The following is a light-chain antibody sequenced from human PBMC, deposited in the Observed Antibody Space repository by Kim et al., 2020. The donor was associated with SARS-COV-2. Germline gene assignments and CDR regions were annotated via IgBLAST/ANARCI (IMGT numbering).Light chain of an antibody. CDR3: QSYDSSNQV. Sequence: GKTVNSSCTRSSGSIASNYVQWYQQRPGSAPTTVIYEDNQRPSGVPDRFSGSIDSSSNSASLTISGLKTEDEADYYCQSYDSSNQVFGTGTKVTVL. V-gene: IGLV6-57*03. CDR2: EDN. J-gene: IGLJ1*01. CDR1: SGSIASNY.